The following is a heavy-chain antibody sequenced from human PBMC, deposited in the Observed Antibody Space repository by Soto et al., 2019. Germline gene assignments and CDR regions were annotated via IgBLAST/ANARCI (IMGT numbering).Heavy chain of an antibody. Sequence: EVQLLESGGDLVQPGGSLRLSCTGSGFTFSNYAMNWVRQAPGKALEWVSAINGGGENTFYADPVKGRFTISRDNFKKTLYLQMSSPRDEDTAVYYCATVDIIGWSRFHNWGQGTLVTVSS. J-gene: IGHJ4*02. CDR2: INGGGENT. CDR3: ATVDIIGWSRFHN. CDR1: GFTFSNYA. D-gene: IGHD2-2*03. V-gene: IGHV3-23*01.